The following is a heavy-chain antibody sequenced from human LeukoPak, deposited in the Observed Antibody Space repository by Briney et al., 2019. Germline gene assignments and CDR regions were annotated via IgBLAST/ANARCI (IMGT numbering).Heavy chain of an antibody. V-gene: IGHV4-59*01. CDR1: GGSISSYY. J-gene: IGHJ5*02. CDR2: IYYSGST. D-gene: IGHD3-3*01. Sequence: TSETLSLTCIVSGGSISSYYWSWLRQSPEKGLEWIGYIYYSGSTNYNPSLKSRVTISVDMSKNQFSLRLTSVTAADTAVYYCARGVFWRTADPWGQGTLVTVSS. CDR3: ARGVFWRTADP.